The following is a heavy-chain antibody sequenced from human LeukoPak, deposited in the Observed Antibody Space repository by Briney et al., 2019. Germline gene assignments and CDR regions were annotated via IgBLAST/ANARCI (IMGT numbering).Heavy chain of an antibody. V-gene: IGHV1-69*05. CDR1: GGTFSSYA. J-gene: IGHJ4*02. CDR3: ATPYYYDSSGYPDYFDY. CDR2: IIPIFGTA. D-gene: IGHD3-22*01. Sequence: EASVKVSCKASGGTFSSYAISWVRQAPGQGREWMGRIIPIFGTANYAQKFQGRVTITTDESTSTAYMELSSLRSEDTAVYYCATPYYYDSSGYPDYFDYWGQGTLVTVSS.